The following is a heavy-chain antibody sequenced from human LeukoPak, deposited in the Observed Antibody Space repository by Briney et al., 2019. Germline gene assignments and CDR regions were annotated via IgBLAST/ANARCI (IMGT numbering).Heavy chain of an antibody. CDR3: ARVSGSYYVWYFDL. CDR1: GFTFSSYS. CDR2: ISSSSSYI. V-gene: IGHV3-21*04. D-gene: IGHD1-26*01. Sequence: PGGSLRLSCAASGFTFSSYSMNWVRQAPGKGLEWVSSISSSSSYIYYADSVKGRFTISRDNAKNSLYLQMNSLRAEDTAVYYCARVSGSYYVWYFDLWGRGTLVTVSS. J-gene: IGHJ2*01.